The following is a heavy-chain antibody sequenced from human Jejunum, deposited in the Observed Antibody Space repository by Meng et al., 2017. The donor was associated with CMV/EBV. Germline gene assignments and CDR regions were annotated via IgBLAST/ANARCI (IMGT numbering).Heavy chain of an antibody. CDR3: ARVLWNGYYSSLDY. CDR1: GDTFSNHY. CDR2: IGPTSGGT. J-gene: IGHJ4*02. Sequence: VEVLESGAAVKKPGASVKVPSKASGDTFSNHYLHWAGQAPGQGLEWMGWIGPTSGGTKYVQRFQDRVTTIRDTSISTFYMELSSLTFDDTAIYYCARVLWNGYYSSLDYWGQGTLVTVSS. V-gene: IGHV1-2*02. D-gene: IGHD3-3*01.